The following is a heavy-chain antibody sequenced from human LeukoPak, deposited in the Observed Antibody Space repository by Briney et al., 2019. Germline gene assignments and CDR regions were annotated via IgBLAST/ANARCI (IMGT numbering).Heavy chain of an antibody. J-gene: IGHJ6*02. CDR1: GFTFSNYA. Sequence: GRSLRLSCVASGFTFSNYAMHWGRQAPGKGLEWVAVISDDGSNNYYADSVKGRFIISRDEAKNFLYLQMNSLRVEDTAVYYCTRDQHGMAVWGQGTTVTVSS. CDR3: TRDQHGMAV. V-gene: IGHV3-30*03. CDR2: ISDDGSNN.